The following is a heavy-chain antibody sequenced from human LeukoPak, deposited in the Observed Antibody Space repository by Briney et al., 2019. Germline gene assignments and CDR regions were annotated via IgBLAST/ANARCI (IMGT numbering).Heavy chain of an antibody. CDR2: ISYDGSNK. D-gene: IGHD3-10*01. CDR1: GFTFSSYA. CDR3: ARGENGSFDH. Sequence: GGSLRLSCAASGFTFSSYAMHWVRQAPGKGLEWVAVISYDGSNKYYADSVKGRFTISRDNARNSLYMEMNDLIAEDTAFYYCARGENGSFDHWGQGTLVIVSS. J-gene: IGHJ4*02. V-gene: IGHV3-30-3*01.